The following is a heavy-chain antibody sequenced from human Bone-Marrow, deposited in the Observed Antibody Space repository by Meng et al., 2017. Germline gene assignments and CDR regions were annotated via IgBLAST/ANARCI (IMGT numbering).Heavy chain of an antibody. Sequence: QVQLQQWGAGLLKTSETLSLTCAVYGGSFSCYYWSCIRQPPGKGLEWIGENNHSGSTNYNPSLKSRVTISVDTSKNQFSLKLSSVTAADTAVYYCARTRGYSYGYYGYWGQGTLVTVSS. J-gene: IGHJ4*02. CDR1: GGSFSCYY. CDR3: ARTRGYSYGYYGY. D-gene: IGHD5-18*01. V-gene: IGHV4-34*01. CDR2: NNHSGST.